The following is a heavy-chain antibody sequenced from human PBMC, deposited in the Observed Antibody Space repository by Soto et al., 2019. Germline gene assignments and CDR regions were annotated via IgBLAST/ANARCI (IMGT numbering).Heavy chain of an antibody. Sequence: GASVKVSCKASGYTFTSYGISWVRQAPGQGLEWMGWISAYNGNTNYAQKLQGRVTMTTDTSTSTAYMELRRLRSDDTAVYYCARGPKYSSSWYPTQDLWDYWGQGTQVTVSS. V-gene: IGHV1-18*01. D-gene: IGHD6-13*01. CDR1: GYTFTSYG. CDR2: ISAYNGNT. J-gene: IGHJ4*02. CDR3: ARGPKYSSSWYPTQDLWDY.